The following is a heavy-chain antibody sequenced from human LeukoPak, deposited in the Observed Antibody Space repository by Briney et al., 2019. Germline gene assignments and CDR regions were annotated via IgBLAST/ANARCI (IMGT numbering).Heavy chain of an antibody. CDR3: ASSYLKH. J-gene: IGHJ1*01. CDR1: GFAFSTNW. V-gene: IGHV3-7*01. Sequence: GGSLRLSCVASGFAFSTNWMNWLRQAPGEGLEWVANIGQGGSHVNYADSVEGRFSISRDNARNSLFLQLNNLRAEDTAVYYCASSYLKHWGQGTLVTVSS. CDR2: IGQGGSHV.